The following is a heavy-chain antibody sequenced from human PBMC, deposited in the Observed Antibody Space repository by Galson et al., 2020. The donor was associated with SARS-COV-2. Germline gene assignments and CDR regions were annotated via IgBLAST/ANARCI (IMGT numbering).Heavy chain of an antibody. D-gene: IGHD6-13*01. Sequence: SVQVSCKTSGGPFSSYTINWVRQAPGHGLEWMGAIMPIFGTPNYALKFQGRLTITADASTSTAYMELSSLKSADTAKYYCARGMMYSSPLDWGQGTLVSVSS. J-gene: IGHJ4*02. CDR1: GGPFSSYT. CDR2: IMPIFGTP. V-gene: IGHV1-69*13. CDR3: ARGMMYSSPLD.